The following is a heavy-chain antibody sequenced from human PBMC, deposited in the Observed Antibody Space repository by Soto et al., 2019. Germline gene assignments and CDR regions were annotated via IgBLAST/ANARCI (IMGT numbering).Heavy chain of an antibody. CDR1: GFTFSKAW. Sequence: PGGSLRLSCTASGFTFSKAWMTWVRQAPGKGLEWVGRIRSKSDGGATDYAAPVKGRFTISRDDSKNTLYLEMNSLKTEDTGLNYCTTDEGVVVVVGTNPKWFDPWGQGTLVTVSS. J-gene: IGHJ5*02. V-gene: IGHV3-15*01. D-gene: IGHD2-15*01. CDR2: IRSKSDGGAT. CDR3: TTDEGVVVVVGTNPKWFDP.